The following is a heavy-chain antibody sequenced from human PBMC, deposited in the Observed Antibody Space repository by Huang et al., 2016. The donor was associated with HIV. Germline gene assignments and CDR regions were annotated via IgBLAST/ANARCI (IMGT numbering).Heavy chain of an antibody. J-gene: IGHJ6*02. CDR2: IRPSYGYP. D-gene: IGHD4-17*01. CDR1: GYTFISYG. V-gene: IGHV1-18*04. CDR3: ARDLGTTVVPDGMDV. Sequence: QVQLVQSGAEVKKPGASVTVSCRASGYTFISYGITWVRQAPGQGLEWKGWIRPSYGYPNYAQQFQGRVTMTTDTATNTVYMEVRSLRSDDTAVYYCARDLGTTVVPDGMDVWGQGTTVTVSS.